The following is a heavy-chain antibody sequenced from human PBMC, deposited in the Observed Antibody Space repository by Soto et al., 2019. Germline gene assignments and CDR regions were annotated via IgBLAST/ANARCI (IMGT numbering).Heavy chain of an antibody. D-gene: IGHD1-26*01. V-gene: IGHV3-53*04. CDR3: ARSDSGHFDY. J-gene: IGHJ4*02. Sequence: GGSLRLSCAASGCTVSSNYMSWVRQAPGKGLEWVSVIYSGGSTYYADSVKGRFTISRHNSKNTLYLQMNSLRAEDTAVYYCARSDSGHFDYWGQGTLVTVSS. CDR2: IYSGGST. CDR1: GCTVSSNY.